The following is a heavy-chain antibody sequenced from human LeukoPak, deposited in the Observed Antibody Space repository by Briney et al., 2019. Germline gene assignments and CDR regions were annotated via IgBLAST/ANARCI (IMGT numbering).Heavy chain of an antibody. V-gene: IGHV3-23*01. CDR2: ISGSGGST. Sequence: TGGSLRLSCAASGFPFSSYAMSWVRQAPGKGLEWVSAISGSGGSTYYADSVKGRFTISRDNSKNTLYLQMNSLRAEDTAVYYCAKDPPRIAAAANYFDYWGQGTLVTVSS. J-gene: IGHJ4*02. CDR3: AKDPPRIAAAANYFDY. D-gene: IGHD6-13*01. CDR1: GFPFSSYA.